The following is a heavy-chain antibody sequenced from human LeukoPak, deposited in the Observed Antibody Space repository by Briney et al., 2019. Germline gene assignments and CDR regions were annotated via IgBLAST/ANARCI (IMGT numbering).Heavy chain of an antibody. CDR1: GGTFSSYA. Sequence: ASVKVSCKASGGTFSSYAIRWVRQAPGQGLEWMGRIIPILGIANYAQKFQGRVTITADKSTSTAYMELSSLRSEDTAVYYCARATIGYCSSTSCRNYYYGMNVWGQGTTVTVSS. D-gene: IGHD2-2*01. CDR3: ARATIGYCSSTSCRNYYYGMNV. V-gene: IGHV1-69*04. J-gene: IGHJ6*02. CDR2: IIPILGIA.